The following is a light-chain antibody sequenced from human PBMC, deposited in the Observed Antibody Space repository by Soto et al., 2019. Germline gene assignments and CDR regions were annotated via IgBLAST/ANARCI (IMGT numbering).Light chain of an antibody. J-gene: IGKJ1*01. CDR3: QQRSNWHLT. CDR2: DAS. V-gene: IGKV3-11*01. CDR1: QSVSSY. Sequence: EIVLTQSPATLSLSPGERATLSCRASQSVSSYLAWYQQKPGQAPRLLIYDASNRATGIPARFSGSGSGTDFTLTISSLEHEDFEVYYCQQRSNWHLTFGQGTKVDIK.